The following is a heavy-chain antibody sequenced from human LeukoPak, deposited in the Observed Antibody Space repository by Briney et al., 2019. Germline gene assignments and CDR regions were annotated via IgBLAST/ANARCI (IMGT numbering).Heavy chain of an antibody. D-gene: IGHD3-3*01. CDR1: GFTFSSYS. CDR3: ARNMYYDFWSSHTMDV. V-gene: IGHV3-21*01. J-gene: IGHJ6*03. Sequence: GGSLRLSCAASGFTFSSYSMNWVRQAPGKGLEWVSSISSSSSYIYYADSVKGRFTISRDNAKNSLYLQMNSLRAEDTAVYYCARNMYYDFWSSHTMDVWGKGTTVTVSS. CDR2: ISSSSSYI.